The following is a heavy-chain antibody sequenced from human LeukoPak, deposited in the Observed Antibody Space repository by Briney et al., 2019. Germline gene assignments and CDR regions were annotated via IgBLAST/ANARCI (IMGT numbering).Heavy chain of an antibody. CDR1: GGSFSGYY. J-gene: IGHJ6*02. CDR3: ARLGPDSSGWYMTDYYYYGMDV. CDR2: INHSGST. V-gene: IGHV4-34*01. Sequence: SETLSLTCGVYGGSFSGYYWSWIRQPSGKGLEWIGEINHSGSTNYNASLKSRVTISVDTSKNQFSLKLSSVTAADTAVYYCARLGPDSSGWYMTDYYYYGMDVWGQGTTVTVSS. D-gene: IGHD6-19*01.